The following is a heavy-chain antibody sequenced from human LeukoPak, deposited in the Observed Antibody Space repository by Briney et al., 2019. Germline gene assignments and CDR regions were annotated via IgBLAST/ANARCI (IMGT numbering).Heavy chain of an antibody. Sequence: PSETLSLTCTVSGGSISGTDYYWGWIRQPPGKGLEWIGSIYYSGSTYYNPSLKSRVTISVDTSKNQFSLKLSSVTAADTAVYYCARDGAPGAFDIWGQGTMVTVSS. CDR3: ARDGAPGAFDI. V-gene: IGHV4-39*07. CDR1: GGSISGTDYY. D-gene: IGHD3-16*01. CDR2: IYYSGST. J-gene: IGHJ3*02.